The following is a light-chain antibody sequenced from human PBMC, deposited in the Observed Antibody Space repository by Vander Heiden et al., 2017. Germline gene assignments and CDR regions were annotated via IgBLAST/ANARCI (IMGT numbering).Light chain of an antibody. CDR1: QSIIRH. J-gene: IGKJ4*01. V-gene: IGKV1-39*01. CDR3: QQIYSTPRT. Sequence: DIQMTQSPSSLSASVGDRVTITCRARQSIIRHLNLDQQEPRKAPKPLVYAASNLQSGVPTRVSGRGSGTDFNLTISSLQPENFSTYYWQQIYSTPRTFGGGTKVEIK. CDR2: AAS.